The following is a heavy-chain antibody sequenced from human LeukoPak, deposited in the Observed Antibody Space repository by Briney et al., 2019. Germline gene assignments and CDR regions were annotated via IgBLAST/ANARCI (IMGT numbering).Heavy chain of an antibody. CDR1: GGSISSYY. V-gene: IGHV4-59*08. D-gene: IGHD3-3*01. CDR3: ARQGMKRGHDSSPFDY. J-gene: IGHJ4*02. CDR2: IYYSGST. Sequence: KPSETLSLTCTVSGGSISSYYWSWIRQPPGKGLEWIGYIYYSGSTNYNPSLKSRVTISVDTSKNQFSLKLSSVTAADTAVYYCARQGMKRGHDSSPFDYWGQGTLVTVSS.